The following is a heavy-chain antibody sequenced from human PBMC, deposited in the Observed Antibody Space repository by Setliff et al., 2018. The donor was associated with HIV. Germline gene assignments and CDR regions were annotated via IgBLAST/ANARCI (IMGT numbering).Heavy chain of an antibody. V-gene: IGHV1-3*03. D-gene: IGHD3-3*01. CDR3: AREGTIFGVVIPYFEY. CDR1: GYTFTSYA. Sequence: ASVKVSCKASGYTFTSYAIHWVRQAPGQRLEWMGWINVGNGNTKYSPEFQGRVTITRDTSATTAYMELSSLRSEDMAVYYCAREGTIFGVVIPYFEYWGQGTLVTVSS. CDR2: INVGNGNT. J-gene: IGHJ4*02.